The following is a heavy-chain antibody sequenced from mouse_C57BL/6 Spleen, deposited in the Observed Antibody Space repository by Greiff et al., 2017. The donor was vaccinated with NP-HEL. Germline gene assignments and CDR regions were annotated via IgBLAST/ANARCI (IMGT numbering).Heavy chain of an antibody. Sequence: QVQLKESGAELVRPGASVTLSCKASGYTFTDYEMHWVKQTPVHGLEWIGAIDPETGGTAYNQKFKGKAILTADKSSSTAYMELRSLTSEDSAVYYCTRGDDWGAMDYWGQGTSVTVSS. CDR1: GYTFTDYE. J-gene: IGHJ4*01. D-gene: IGHD2-4*01. CDR3: TRGDDWGAMDY. CDR2: IDPETGGT. V-gene: IGHV1-15*01.